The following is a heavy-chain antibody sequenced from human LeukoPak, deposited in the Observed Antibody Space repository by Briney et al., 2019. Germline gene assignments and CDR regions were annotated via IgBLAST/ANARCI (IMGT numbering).Heavy chain of an antibody. D-gene: IGHD2-2*01. CDR3: AKSDCSSIYCYVLDY. CDR1: GFTFSSHA. J-gene: IGHJ4*02. CDR2: VSGSGDST. Sequence: GGSLRLSCAGSGFTFSSHAMSWGRQAPGKGLEWVSAVSGSGDSTYYADSVKGRFTISRDYSKNTLFLQMNSLRAEDTALYYCAKSDCSSIYCYVLDYWGQGTLVTVSS. V-gene: IGHV3-23*01.